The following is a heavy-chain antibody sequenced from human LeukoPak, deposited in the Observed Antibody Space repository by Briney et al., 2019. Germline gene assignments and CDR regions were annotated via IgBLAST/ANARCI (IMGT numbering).Heavy chain of an antibody. D-gene: IGHD3-10*01. CDR2: INPNSGGT. CDR1: GYTFTGYY. CDR3: ATTILRITMIRGLGY. Sequence: GASVKVSCKASGYTFTGYYMHWVRQAPGQGLEWMGWINPNSGGTNYAQKFQGRVTMTRDTSISTAYMELSRLRSDDTAVYYCATTILRITMIRGLGYWGQGTLVTVSS. V-gene: IGHV1-2*02. J-gene: IGHJ4*02.